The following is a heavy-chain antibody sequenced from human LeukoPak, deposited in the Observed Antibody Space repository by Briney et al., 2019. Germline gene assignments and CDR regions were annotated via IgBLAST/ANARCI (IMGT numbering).Heavy chain of an antibody. J-gene: IGHJ3*02. CDR2: FRSSRGTI. D-gene: IGHD1-26*01. V-gene: IGHV3-48*03. CDR3: ARGTLLNAFDI. CDR1: VFSISTYV. Sequence: PGGSLRLSCAAPVFSISTYVMKWVRQAPGKGGEWVSYFRSSRGTIYYADSVRGRFTVSGDSAKNSLYLQMNSLRADDTAVYYCARGTLLNAFDIWGQGTMVTVS.